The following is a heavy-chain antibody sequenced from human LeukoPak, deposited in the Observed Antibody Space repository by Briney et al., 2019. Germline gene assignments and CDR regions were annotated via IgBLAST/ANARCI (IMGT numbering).Heavy chain of an antibody. CDR1: GFTFSSYS. J-gene: IGHJ6*03. CDR2: ISSSSSTI. Sequence: GGSLRLSCAASGFTFSSYSMNWVRQAPGKGLKWVSYISSSSSTIYYADSVKGRFTISRDNAKNSLYLQMNSLRAEDTAVYYCARDRGAYSSSSGYYYYMDVWGKGTTVTVSS. CDR3: ARDRGAYSSSSGYYYYMDV. V-gene: IGHV3-48*01. D-gene: IGHD6-6*01.